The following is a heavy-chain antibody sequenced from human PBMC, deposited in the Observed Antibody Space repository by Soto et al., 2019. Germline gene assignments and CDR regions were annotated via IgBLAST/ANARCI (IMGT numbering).Heavy chain of an antibody. V-gene: IGHV4-4*02. CDR2: IYYDGTT. CDR1: GGSVRAPDW. D-gene: IGHD3-22*01. CDR3: ARQGRNTKIVLVKHYAADF. J-gene: IGHJ6*04. Sequence: QVHLQESGPGLEAPSGTLSLTCTLSGGSVRAPDWWNWVRQSPDKGLEWIGAIYYDGTTYYTESLKSRVSISVDESKNQFSLKMTSVTAADTAVYFCARQGRNTKIVLVKHYAADFWGKGTAVTVSS.